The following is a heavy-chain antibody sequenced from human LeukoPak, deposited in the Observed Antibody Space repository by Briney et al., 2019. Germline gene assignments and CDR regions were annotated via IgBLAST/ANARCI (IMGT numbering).Heavy chain of an antibody. CDR1: GYTFTGYY. D-gene: IGHD3-22*01. CDR2: INPNSGGT. J-gene: IGHJ4*02. Sequence: GASVKVSCKASGYTFTGYYMHWVRQAPGQGLEWMGWINPNSGGTNYAQKFQGRATMTRDTSISTAYMELSRLRSDDTAVYYCARALRGVVVITLNYWGQGTLVTVSS. V-gene: IGHV1-2*02. CDR3: ARALRGVVVITLNY.